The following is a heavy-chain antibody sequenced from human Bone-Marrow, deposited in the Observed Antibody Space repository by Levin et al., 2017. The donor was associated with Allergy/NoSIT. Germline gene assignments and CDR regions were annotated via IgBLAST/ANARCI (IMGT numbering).Heavy chain of an antibody. D-gene: IGHD6-19*01. CDR1: GGSLSTSTFY. CDR3: AREGQYGSSPADAFDV. J-gene: IGHJ3*01. CDR2: IYDSGDT. V-gene: IGHV4-39*07. Sequence: PSETLSLTCTVSGGSLSTSTFYWGWIRQPPGQGLEWIGSIYDSGDTYYNSSLESRVTISVDTSKNQFSLKLTSVTAADTAVYYCAREGQYGSSPADAFDVWGPGTMVTVSS.